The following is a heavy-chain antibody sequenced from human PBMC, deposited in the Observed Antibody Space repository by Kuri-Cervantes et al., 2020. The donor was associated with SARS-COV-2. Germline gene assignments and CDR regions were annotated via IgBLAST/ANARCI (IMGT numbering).Heavy chain of an antibody. CDR2: ITSRSSTI. CDR3: ARGALICGSSSCHGDFDL. Sequence: GESLKISCVVSGFDFGNYGMNWVRQAPGKGLEWISYITSRSSTIYYADSVKGRFTISRDNAKNSLYLQMNSLRTEDTAVHYCARGALICGSSSCHGDFDLWGRGTLVTVSS. CDR1: GFDFGNYG. V-gene: IGHV3-48*01. J-gene: IGHJ2*01. D-gene: IGHD2-2*01.